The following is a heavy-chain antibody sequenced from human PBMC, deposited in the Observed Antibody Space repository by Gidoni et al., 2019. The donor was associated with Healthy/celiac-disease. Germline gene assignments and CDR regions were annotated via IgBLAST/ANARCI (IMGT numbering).Heavy chain of an antibody. CDR3: ARGSSTSHPLYYYGAGSIDY. Sequence: QVQLQPWGAGLLKPSATLSLTCAVYGGSFSGYYWSWIRQPPGKGLEWIGEINHSGSTNYNPSLKSRVTISVDTSKNQFSLKLSSVTAADTAVYYCARGSSTSHPLYYYGAGSIDYWGQGTLVTVSS. J-gene: IGHJ4*02. D-gene: IGHD3-10*01. V-gene: IGHV4-34*01. CDR1: GGSFSGYY. CDR2: INHSGST.